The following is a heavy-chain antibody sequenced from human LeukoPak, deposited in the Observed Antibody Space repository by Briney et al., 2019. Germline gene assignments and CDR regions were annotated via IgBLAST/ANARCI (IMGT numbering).Heavy chain of an antibody. CDR1: GYTFTSYY. Sequence: ASVKVSCKASGYTFTSYYMHWVRQAPGQGLEWMRIINPSGGSTSYAQKFQGRVTMTRDTSTSTVYMELSSLRSEDTAVYYCARDPSADYWFDPWGQGTLVTVSS. CDR3: ARDPSADYWFDP. CDR2: INPSGGST. V-gene: IGHV1-46*01. J-gene: IGHJ5*02.